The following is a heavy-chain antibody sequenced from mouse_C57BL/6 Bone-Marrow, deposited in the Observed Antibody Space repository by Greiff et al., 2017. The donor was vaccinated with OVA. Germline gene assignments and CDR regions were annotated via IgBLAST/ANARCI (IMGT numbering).Heavy chain of an antibody. J-gene: IGHJ4*01. CDR1: GFSLTSYG. CDR3: AKNGGSLYYYAMDY. CDR2: IWRGGST. Sequence: QVQLQQSGPGLVQPSQSLSITCTVSGFSLTSYGVHWVRQSPGKGLEWLGVIWRGGSTDYNAAFMSRLSITKDNSKSQVFFKMNSLQADDTAIYYCAKNGGSLYYYAMDYWGQGTSVTVSS. V-gene: IGHV2-5*01.